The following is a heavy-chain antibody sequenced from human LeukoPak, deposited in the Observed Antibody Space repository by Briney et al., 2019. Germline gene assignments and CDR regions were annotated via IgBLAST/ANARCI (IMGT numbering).Heavy chain of an antibody. CDR1: GFTFSSYG. J-gene: IGHJ4*02. Sequence: GGSLRLSCAASGFTFSSYGMSWVRQALGKGLEWVSAISGSGGSTYYADSVKGRFTISRDNSKNTLYLQMNSLRAEDTAVYYCARVGGYNLDYWGQGTLVTVSS. CDR3: ARVGGYNLDY. V-gene: IGHV3-23*01. CDR2: ISGSGGST. D-gene: IGHD5-24*01.